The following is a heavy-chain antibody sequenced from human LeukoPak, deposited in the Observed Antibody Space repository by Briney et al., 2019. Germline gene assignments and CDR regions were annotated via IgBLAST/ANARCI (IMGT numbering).Heavy chain of an antibody. CDR2: IIPIFGTA. Sequence: SVKVSCKASGGTFSSYAISWVRQAPGQGLEWMGGIIPIFGTANYAQKFQGRVTITADESTSTAYMELSSLRSEDTAVYYCARGPGAAAGPKYYFDYWGQGTLVTVSS. CDR3: ARGPGAAAGPKYYFDY. CDR1: GGTFSSYA. V-gene: IGHV1-69*13. D-gene: IGHD6-13*01. J-gene: IGHJ4*02.